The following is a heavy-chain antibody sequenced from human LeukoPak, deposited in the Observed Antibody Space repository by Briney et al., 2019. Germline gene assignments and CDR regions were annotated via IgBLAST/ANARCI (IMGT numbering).Heavy chain of an antibody. V-gene: IGHV4-59*01. CDR3: AKYIRDSGTYYLDY. D-gene: IGHD2-21*01. Sequence: PSETLTLTCTVSGGSIHNNYWSWIRQPPGKGLEWIGSMYSSGKSDYSPSLKNRVTMSIDTSKNQFSLRLSSVTAADTAMYYCAKYIRDSGTYYLDYWGQGTLVTVSS. J-gene: IGHJ4*02. CDR1: GGSIHNNY. CDR2: MYSSGKS.